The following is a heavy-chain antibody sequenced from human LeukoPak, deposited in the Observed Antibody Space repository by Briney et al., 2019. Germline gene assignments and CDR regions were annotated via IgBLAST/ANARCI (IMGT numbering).Heavy chain of an antibody. J-gene: IGHJ6*03. Sequence: ASVKVSCKASGYTFTSYYMHWVRQAPGQGLEWMGIINPSGGSTSYAQKFQGRVTMTRDMSTSTVYMELSSLRSEDTAVYYCARAGIDSSGWYYYYYYMDVWGKGTTVTISS. D-gene: IGHD6-19*01. CDR1: GYTFTSYY. V-gene: IGHV1-46*01. CDR3: ARAGIDSSGWYYYYYYMDV. CDR2: INPSGGST.